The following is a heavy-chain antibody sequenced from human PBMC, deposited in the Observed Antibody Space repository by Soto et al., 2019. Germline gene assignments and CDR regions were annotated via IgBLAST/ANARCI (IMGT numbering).Heavy chain of an antibody. V-gene: IGHV2-5*02. J-gene: IGHJ6*02. CDR2: IYWDNDK. CDR1: GFSVSTSGVG. Sequence: QITLKESGPTLVKPTQTLTLTCTCSGFSVSTSGVGVAWIRQSPGKDLEWLALIYWDNDKRYSPFLQSRVTITKDTSKNQVVLTMTNMNRVDTATYYCADNGGRGAGMDVWGQGNTVT. CDR3: ADNGGRGAGMDV. D-gene: IGHD2-15*01.